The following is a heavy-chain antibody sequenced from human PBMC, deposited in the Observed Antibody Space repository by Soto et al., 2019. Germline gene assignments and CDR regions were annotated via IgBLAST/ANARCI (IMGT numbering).Heavy chain of an antibody. CDR3: ARHHDYEYLDY. CDR2: IYYSGST. V-gene: IGHV4-39*01. D-gene: IGHD4-17*01. J-gene: IGHJ4*02. Sequence: PSETLSLTCAVNGGSLSSYYWGWIRQPPGKGLEWIGSIYYSGSTYYNPSLKSRVTISVDTSKNQFSLKLSSVTAADTAVYYCARHHDYEYLDYWGQGTLVTVSS. CDR1: GGSLSSYY.